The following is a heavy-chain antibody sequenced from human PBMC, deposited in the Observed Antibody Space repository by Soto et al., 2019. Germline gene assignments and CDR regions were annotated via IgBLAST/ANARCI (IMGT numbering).Heavy chain of an antibody. CDR3: ASVSIFGVVTHYYYYGMDV. CDR1: GGTFSSYA. V-gene: IGHV1-69*12. D-gene: IGHD3-3*01. CDR2: IIPIFGTA. Sequence: QVQLVQSGAEVKKPGSSVKVSCKASGGTFSSYAISWVRQAPGQGLEWMGGIIPIFGTANYAQKFQGRVTITADESTSTAYRELSSLRSEDTAVYYCASVSIFGVVTHYYYYGMDVWGQGTTVTVSS. J-gene: IGHJ6*02.